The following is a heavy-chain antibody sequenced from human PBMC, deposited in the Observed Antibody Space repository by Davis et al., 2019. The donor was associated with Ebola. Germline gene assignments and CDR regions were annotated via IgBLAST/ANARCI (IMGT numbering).Heavy chain of an antibody. CDR2: IYYSGST. J-gene: IGHJ5*02. CDR3: ARARVGISYWFDP. Sequence: MPSETLSLTCGVFGGSFSDYFWSWIRQPPGKGLEWIGYIYYSGSTYYNPSLKSRVTISVDTSKNQFSLKLSSVTAADTAVYYCARARVGISYWFDPWGQGTLVTVSS. V-gene: IGHV4-30-4*01. CDR1: GGSFSDYF. D-gene: IGHD2-21*01.